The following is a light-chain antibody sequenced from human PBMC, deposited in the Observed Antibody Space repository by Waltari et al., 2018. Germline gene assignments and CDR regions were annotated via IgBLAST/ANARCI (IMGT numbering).Light chain of an antibody. CDR1: RTVRTY. J-gene: IGKJ2*01. CDR2: RAS. CDR3: QQSDSTLNT. Sequence: IQMTQSPSVLSASVGDSVTFTCRASRTVRTYLNWYQQKPGKAPKLLIFRASNLHTGVPSRFSGSGSGTEFTLTISGVQPEDFATYFCQQSDSTLNTFGQGTNLEIK. V-gene: IGKV1-39*01.